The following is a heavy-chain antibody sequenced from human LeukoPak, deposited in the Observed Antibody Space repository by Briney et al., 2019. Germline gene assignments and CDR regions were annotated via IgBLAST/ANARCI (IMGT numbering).Heavy chain of an antibody. D-gene: IGHD5-18*01. CDR3: ARGSYGYYYYGMDV. V-gene: IGHV1-2*02. CDR2: INPNSGGT. CDR1: GYTFTSYY. J-gene: IGHJ6*02. Sequence: ASVKVSCKASGYTFTSYYMHWVRQAPGQGLEWMGWINPNSGGTNYAQKFQGRVTMTRDTSISTAYMELSRLRSDDTAVYYCARGSYGYYYYGMDVWGQGTTVTVSS.